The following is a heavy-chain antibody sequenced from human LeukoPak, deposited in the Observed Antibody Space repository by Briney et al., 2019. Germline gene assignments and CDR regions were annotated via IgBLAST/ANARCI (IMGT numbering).Heavy chain of an antibody. CDR2: ISSSSSTI. D-gene: IGHD6-13*01. Sequence: GGSLRLSCAASGLTFSSYSMNWVRQAPGKGLEWVSYISSSSSTIYYADSVKGRFTISRDNSQNTLYLHMNSLRAEDTAVYYCAKDQTAAVGQLDYWGQGTVVTVSS. V-gene: IGHV3-48*01. CDR1: GLTFSSYS. CDR3: AKDQTAAVGQLDY. J-gene: IGHJ4*02.